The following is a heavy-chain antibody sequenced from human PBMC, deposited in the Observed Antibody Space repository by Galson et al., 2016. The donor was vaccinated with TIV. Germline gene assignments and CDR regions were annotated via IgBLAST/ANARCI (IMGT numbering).Heavy chain of an antibody. CDR1: GFTFSSHA. Sequence: SLRLSCAASGFTFSSHAMTWVRQPPGKGLEWVSAISAGGGSTYYADSVQGRFTISRDNSKNTQYLQMNSLRAEDTAIYYCAKVPSSGFYYYYGMDVWGQGTTVTVSS. D-gene: IGHD3-22*01. J-gene: IGHJ6*02. V-gene: IGHV3-23*01. CDR2: ISAGGGST. CDR3: AKVPSSGFYYYYGMDV.